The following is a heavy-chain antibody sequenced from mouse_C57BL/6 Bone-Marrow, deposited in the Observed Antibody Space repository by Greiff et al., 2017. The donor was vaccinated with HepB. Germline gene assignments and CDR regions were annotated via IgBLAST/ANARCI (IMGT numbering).Heavy chain of an antibody. V-gene: IGHV5-12*01. J-gene: IGHJ4*01. CDR1: GFTFSDYY. D-gene: IGHD1-1*01. CDR2: ISNGGGST. Sequence: EVMLVESGGGLVQPGGSLKLSCAASGFTFSDYYMYWVRQTPEKRLEWVAYISNGGGSTYYPDTVKGRFTISRDNAKNTLYLQMSRLKSEDTAMYYCARWGYGSSYCAMDYWGQGTSVTVSS. CDR3: ARWGYGSSYCAMDY.